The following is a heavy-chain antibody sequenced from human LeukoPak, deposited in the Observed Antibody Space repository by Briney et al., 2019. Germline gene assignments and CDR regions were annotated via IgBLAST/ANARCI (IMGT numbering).Heavy chain of an antibody. CDR1: GFTFSSYS. V-gene: IGHV3-21*01. Sequence: PGGSLRLSCAASGFTFSSYSMNWVRQAPGKGLEWVSSISSSSSYIYYADSGKGRFTISRDNAKNSLYLQMNSLRAEDTAVYYCALGIAAAGKLDPWGQGTLVTVSS. CDR2: ISSSSSYI. J-gene: IGHJ5*02. CDR3: ALGIAAAGKLDP. D-gene: IGHD6-13*01.